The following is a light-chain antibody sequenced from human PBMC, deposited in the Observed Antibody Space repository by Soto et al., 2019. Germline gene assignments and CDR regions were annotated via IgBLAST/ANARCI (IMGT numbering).Light chain of an antibody. Sequence: EIVLTQSPGTLSLSPGERATLSCRASQSVSSSYFAWYQQKPGQAPRLLIYGASNRATGIPARFSGSGSGTDFTLTISNLEPEDFAVYYCQQHSHWPPWTFGQGTKVDIK. CDR2: GAS. CDR1: QSVSSSY. V-gene: IGKV3D-20*02. CDR3: QQHSHWPPWT. J-gene: IGKJ1*01.